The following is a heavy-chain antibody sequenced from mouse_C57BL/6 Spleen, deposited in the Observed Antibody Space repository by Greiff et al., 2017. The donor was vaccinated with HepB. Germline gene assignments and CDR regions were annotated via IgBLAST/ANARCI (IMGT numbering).Heavy chain of an antibody. CDR3: ARDYDYDVGAWFAY. CDR1: GFNIKDYY. Sequence: EVKLMESGAELVKPGASVKLSCTASGFNIKDYYMHWVKPRTEQGLEWIGRSDPEDGETKYAPKFQGKATITADTSSNTAYLQLSSLTSEDTAVYYGARDYDYDVGAWFAYWGRGTLVTVCA. J-gene: IGHJ3*01. CDR2: SDPEDGET. D-gene: IGHD2-4*01. V-gene: IGHV14-2*01.